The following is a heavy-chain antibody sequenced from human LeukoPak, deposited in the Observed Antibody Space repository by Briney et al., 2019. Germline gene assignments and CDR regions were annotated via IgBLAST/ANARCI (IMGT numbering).Heavy chain of an antibody. Sequence: GGSLRLSCAASGFTFSSYAMSWVRQAPGKGREWVSAISGRDGSTYYAESVKGRFTISRDNSKNTLYLQMNSMRAEDTAVYYCAKDVVVAAANWSDPWGQGTLVTVSS. J-gene: IGHJ5*02. V-gene: IGHV3-23*01. CDR2: ISGRDGST. CDR1: GFTFSSYA. CDR3: AKDVVVAAANWSDP. D-gene: IGHD2-15*01.